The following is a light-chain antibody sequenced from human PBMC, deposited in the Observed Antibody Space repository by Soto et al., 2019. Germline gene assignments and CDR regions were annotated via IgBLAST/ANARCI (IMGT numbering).Light chain of an antibody. CDR1: SSDVGGYNY. CDR2: DIS. J-gene: IGLJ2*01. Sequence: QSALTQPASVSGSPGQSITISCTGTSSDVGGYNYVSWYQQHPGKAPNLIIFDISNRPSAVSNRFSGSKSCISASLTISGRQAEDEADYYCSSYTGSNTPVVFGGGTKVTVL. CDR3: SSYTGSNTPVV. V-gene: IGLV2-14*01.